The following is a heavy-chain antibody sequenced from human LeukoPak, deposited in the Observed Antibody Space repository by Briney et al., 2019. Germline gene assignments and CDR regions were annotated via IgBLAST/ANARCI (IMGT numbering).Heavy chain of an antibody. CDR3: AKDRLNYYDSSGLYYFDY. D-gene: IGHD3-22*01. Sequence: GGSLRLSCAASGFTFSSYAMSWVRQAPGKGLEWVSAISGSGGSTYYADSVKGRFTISRDNSKNTLYLQMNSLRAEDTAVYYCAKDRLNYYDSSGLYYFDYWGQGTLVTVSS. J-gene: IGHJ4*02. V-gene: IGHV3-23*01. CDR1: GFTFSSYA. CDR2: ISGSGGST.